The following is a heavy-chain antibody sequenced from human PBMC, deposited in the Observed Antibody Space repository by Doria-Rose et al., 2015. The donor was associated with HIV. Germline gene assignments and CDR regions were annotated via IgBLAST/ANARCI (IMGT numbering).Heavy chain of an antibody. CDR3: ARAGPEYYFDS. J-gene: IGHJ4*02. CDR2: INHRGSP. V-gene: IGHV4-34*01. CDR1: Y. Sequence: YWNWIRQPPGKGLDWIWEINHRGSPNYNPSLKSRVTMSVDTSRKQFSLKLNSVTAADTAVYYCARAGPEYYFDSWGQGTLVTVS.